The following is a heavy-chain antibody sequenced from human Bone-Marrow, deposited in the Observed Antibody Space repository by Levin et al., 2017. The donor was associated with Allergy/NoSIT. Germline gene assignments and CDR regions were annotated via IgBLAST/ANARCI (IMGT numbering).Heavy chain of an antibody. CDR1: GFTFSTFN. CDR3: ARDDGDSYWYFDL. D-gene: IGHD4-17*01. V-gene: IGHV3-48*01. J-gene: IGHJ2*01. Sequence: GESLRLSCAASGFTFSTFNMHWVRQAPGKGLEWVSYISSSSSIIYYADSVKGRFTISRDNAKNSLYLQMNSLRAEDTAEYYCARDDGDSYWYFDLWGRGTLVTVSS. CDR2: ISSSSSII.